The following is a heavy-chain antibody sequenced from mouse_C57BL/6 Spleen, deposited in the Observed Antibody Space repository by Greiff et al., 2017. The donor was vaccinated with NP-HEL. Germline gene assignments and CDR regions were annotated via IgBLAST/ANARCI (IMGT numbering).Heavy chain of an antibody. Sequence: QVQLQQPGTELVKPGASVKLSCKASGYTFTSYWMHWVKQRPGQGLEWIGNINPSNGGTNYNEKFKSKATLTVDKSSITAYMQLSSLTSEDSAVYYCARGGAYYSNFPWFAYWGQGTLVTVSA. CDR1: GYTFTSYW. V-gene: IGHV1-53*01. J-gene: IGHJ3*01. CDR3: ARGGAYYSNFPWFAY. D-gene: IGHD2-5*01. CDR2: INPSNGGT.